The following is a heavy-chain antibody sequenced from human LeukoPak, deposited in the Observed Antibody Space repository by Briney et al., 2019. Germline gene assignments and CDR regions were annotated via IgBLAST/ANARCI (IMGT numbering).Heavy chain of an antibody. D-gene: IGHD6-13*01. J-gene: IGHJ3*02. Sequence: SETLSLTCTVSGGSISSYYWSWIRQPPGKGLEWIGYIYYSGSTNYNPSLKSRVTISVDTSKNQFSLKLSSVTAAGTAVYYCARSYSTLGDAFDIWGQGTMVTVSS. CDR2: IYYSGST. CDR3: ARSYSTLGDAFDI. CDR1: GGSISSYY. V-gene: IGHV4-59*08.